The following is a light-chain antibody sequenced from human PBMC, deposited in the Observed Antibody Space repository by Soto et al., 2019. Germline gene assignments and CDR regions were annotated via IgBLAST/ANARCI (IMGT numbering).Light chain of an antibody. CDR2: GAS. V-gene: IGKV3-15*01. CDR3: QQYNTWLWT. J-gene: IGKJ1*01. CDR1: QSVNAN. Sequence: EVVMTQSPATLSVSPGERATLSCRASQSVNANLAWYQQKPGQAPRLLIHGASNRATGIPGRFSGSGFGTELIITINSQQCEDFAGYYSQQYNTWLWTFGQGSKVEI.